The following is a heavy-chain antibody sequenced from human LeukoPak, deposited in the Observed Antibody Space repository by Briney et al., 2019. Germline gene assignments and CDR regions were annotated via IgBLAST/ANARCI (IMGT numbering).Heavy chain of an antibody. Sequence: SGTLSLTCTVSGASVSGSAYYWGWIRQPPGKGLEWIGNIYYSGSTYYNESLESRVTISIDTSKNQFSLKLNSVTAADTAMYYCAKSGGYGLIDYWGQGTLVTVSS. CDR1: GASVSGSAYY. J-gene: IGHJ4*02. CDR3: AKSGGYGLIDY. D-gene: IGHD1-26*01. CDR2: IYYSGST. V-gene: IGHV4-39*01.